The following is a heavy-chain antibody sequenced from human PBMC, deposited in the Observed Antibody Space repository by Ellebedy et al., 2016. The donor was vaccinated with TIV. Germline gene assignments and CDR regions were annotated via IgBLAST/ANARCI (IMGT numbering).Heavy chain of an antibody. D-gene: IGHD6-13*01. Sequence: GESLKISCAASGFSFSSYTMHSRRLAPGKGVEWLSQISISSSSIYYADSVKGRFTISRDNAKNSVYLQMNSLRDEDTAVYYCARDRGTSWVEFDYWGQGTLVTVSS. J-gene: IGHJ4*02. CDR3: ARDRGTSWVEFDY. CDR2: ISISSSSI. V-gene: IGHV3-48*02. CDR1: GFSFSSYT.